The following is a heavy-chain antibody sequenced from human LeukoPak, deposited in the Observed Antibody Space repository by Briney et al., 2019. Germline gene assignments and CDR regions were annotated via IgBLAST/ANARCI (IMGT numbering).Heavy chain of an antibody. CDR2: ISNSGST. CDR3: ATTTIRLGY. Sequence: NPSETLSLTCAVYGGSFSGHYWGWIRQPPGKGLEWIGSISNSGSTYYNPSLKSRVTISVDTSNNQFSLKLSSVTAADTAVYYCATTTIRLGYWGQGTLVTVSS. J-gene: IGHJ4*02. D-gene: IGHD1-26*01. V-gene: IGHV4-34*01. CDR1: GGSFSGHY.